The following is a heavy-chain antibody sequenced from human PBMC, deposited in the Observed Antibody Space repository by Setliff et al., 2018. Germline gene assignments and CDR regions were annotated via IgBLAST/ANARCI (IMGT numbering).Heavy chain of an antibody. CDR2: INWNSGSM. CDR1: GFTFSDYS. CDR3: AKGSTGLLYYYYMDV. D-gene: IGHD1-1*01. J-gene: IGHJ6*03. Sequence: GGSLRLSCAASGFTFSDYSMNWVRQAPGKGLEWVSGINWNSGSMGYADSVKGRFTISRDNAKNSLYLQMNSLRAEDTALYYCAKGSTGLLYYYYMDVWGKGTTVTVSS. V-gene: IGHV3-9*01.